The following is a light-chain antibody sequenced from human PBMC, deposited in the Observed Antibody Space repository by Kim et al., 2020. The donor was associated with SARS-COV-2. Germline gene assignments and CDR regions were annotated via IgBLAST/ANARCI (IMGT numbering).Light chain of an antibody. CDR1: SSNIGNNA. J-gene: IGLJ3*02. CDR2: SDD. CDR3: ASWDDALNAGV. V-gene: IGLV1-36*01. Sequence: RQRVTISCYGSSSNIGNNAVNWYQQLPGKAPRLLIYSDDVLPAGVSGRFSGSKSGTSVSLAINGLQSDDEADYFCASWDDALNAGVFGGGTRLTVL.